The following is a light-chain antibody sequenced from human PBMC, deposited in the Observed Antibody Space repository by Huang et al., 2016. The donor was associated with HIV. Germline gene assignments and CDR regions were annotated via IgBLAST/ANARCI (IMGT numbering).Light chain of an antibody. V-gene: IGKV3-20*01. J-gene: IGKJ4*01. CDR2: GAS. CDR1: QSVSNNY. CDR3: QQYGTLLT. Sequence: EIVLTQSPGTLSLSPGERATLSCRASQSVSNNYLAWYQQKPGQAPRLLIYGASSRATGIPDRFSGSGSETGFTLTISRLEPEDFAVYFCQQYGTLLTFGGGTKVEI.